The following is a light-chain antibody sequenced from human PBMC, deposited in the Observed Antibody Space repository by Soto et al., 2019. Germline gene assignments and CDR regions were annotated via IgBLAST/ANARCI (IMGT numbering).Light chain of an antibody. V-gene: IGKV1-5*03. Sequence: DIHMTQSPSTLSASVGDRVTISCRASQSISSWLAWYQQKPGKAPKLLIYKASSLESGVPSRFSGSGSGTEFTLTIRSLQPDDFATYYCQQYNSYWTFGQGTKVDI. CDR1: QSISSW. J-gene: IGKJ1*01. CDR2: KAS. CDR3: QQYNSYWT.